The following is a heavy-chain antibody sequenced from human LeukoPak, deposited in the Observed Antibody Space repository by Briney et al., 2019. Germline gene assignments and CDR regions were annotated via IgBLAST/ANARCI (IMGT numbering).Heavy chain of an antibody. D-gene: IGHD5-12*01. CDR2: MNPNSGNT. Sequence: ASVKVSCKASGYTFTSYDINWVRQATGQGLEWMGWMNPNSGNTGYAQKFQGRDTMTRNTSISTAYMELSSLRSEDTAVYYCAIWGRFQWLVDYWGQGTLVTVSS. J-gene: IGHJ4*02. CDR3: AIWGRFQWLVDY. V-gene: IGHV1-8*01. CDR1: GYTFTSYD.